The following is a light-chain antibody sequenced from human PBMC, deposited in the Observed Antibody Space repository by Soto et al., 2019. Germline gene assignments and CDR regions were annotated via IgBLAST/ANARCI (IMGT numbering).Light chain of an antibody. CDR1: SNDVGNFNY. V-gene: IGLV2-14*01. J-gene: IGLJ2*01. Sequence: QSVLTQPASVSGSPGQSITISCTGTSNDVGNFNYVSWYRQYPGKAPKLMIYEVAYRPSGVSNRFSGSKSGNTASLTISGLQAEDEAVYYCSSYTTYTTVIFGGGTKLTVL. CDR2: EVA. CDR3: SSYTTYTTVI.